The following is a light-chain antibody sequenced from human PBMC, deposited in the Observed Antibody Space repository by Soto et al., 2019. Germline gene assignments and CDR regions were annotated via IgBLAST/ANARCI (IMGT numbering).Light chain of an antibody. J-gene: IGKJ2*01. CDR2: GSS. Sequence: EIVMTQSPATLSVSPGERATLSCRASQSVTSNLARYQQKPGRAPRLLIYGSSTRATGIPARFSASGSGTEFTPTISNLQSEDFALEYCQHYFNWPYTFGKGPMLESK. CDR3: QHYFNWPYT. CDR1: QSVTSN. V-gene: IGKV3-15*01.